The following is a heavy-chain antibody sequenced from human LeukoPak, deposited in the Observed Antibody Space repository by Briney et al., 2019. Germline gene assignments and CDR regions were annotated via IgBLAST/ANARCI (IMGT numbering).Heavy chain of an antibody. V-gene: IGHV1-69*13. Sequence: SVKVSCKASGGTFSSYAISWVRQAPGQGLEWMGGIIPIFGTGNYAQRFQGRVTITADESTNTAYMELRSLRSGDTAVYFCATLVSTRYYFDYWGQGTLVTVSS. J-gene: IGHJ4*02. D-gene: IGHD5/OR15-5a*01. CDR2: IIPIFGTG. CDR3: ATLVSTRYYFDY. CDR1: GGTFSSYA.